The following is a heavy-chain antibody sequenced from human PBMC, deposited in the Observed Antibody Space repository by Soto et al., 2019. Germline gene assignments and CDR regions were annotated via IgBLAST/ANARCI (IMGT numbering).Heavy chain of an antibody. CDR2: ISYDGNNK. V-gene: IGHV3-30*03. CDR3: ARGPSYSDSYFDH. J-gene: IGHJ4*02. D-gene: IGHD4-17*01. CDR1: EFTFSNYA. Sequence: GGSLRLSCAASEFTFSNYAMHWVRPAPGKGLQWLAVISYDGNNKYYADSVEGRFTISRDNSKNTVYLQMNSLRLEDTAVYYCARGPSYSDSYFDHWGQGILVTVSS.